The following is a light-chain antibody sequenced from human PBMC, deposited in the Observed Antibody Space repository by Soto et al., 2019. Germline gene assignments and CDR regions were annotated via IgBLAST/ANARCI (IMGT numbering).Light chain of an antibody. CDR3: CSYARSSTFI. V-gene: IGLV2-23*03. Sequence: QSLLTQPASVSGSPGQSSTISCARTSSDVGTYNLVSWYQQHPGKAPKLMIYEGTKRPSGVSNRFSGSKSGNTASLTISGLQAEDEANYYCCSYARSSTFIFGGGTKVTVL. CDR2: EGT. CDR1: SSDVGTYNL. J-gene: IGLJ2*01.